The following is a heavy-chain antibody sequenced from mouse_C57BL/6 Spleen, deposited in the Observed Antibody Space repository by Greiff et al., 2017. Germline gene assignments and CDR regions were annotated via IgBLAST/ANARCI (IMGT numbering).Heavy chain of an antibody. J-gene: IGHJ2*01. CDR1: GYTFTSYW. CDR2: IDPSDSAT. CDR3: ASLDY. V-gene: IGHV1-52*01. Sequence: QVQLKQPGAELVRPGSSVKLSCKASGYTFTSYWMHWVKQRPIQGLEWIGNIDPSDSATHYNQKFKDKATLTVDKSSSTAYMQLSSLTSEDSAVYYCASLDYWGQGTTLTVSS.